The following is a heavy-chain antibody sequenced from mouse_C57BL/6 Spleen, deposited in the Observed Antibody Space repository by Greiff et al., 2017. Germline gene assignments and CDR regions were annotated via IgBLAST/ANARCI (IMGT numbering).Heavy chain of an antibody. D-gene: IGHD1-1*01. J-gene: IGHJ2*01. CDR3: ARNLDSGSSLYFDY. CDR1: GYTFTSYW. CDR2: ICPGSGST. V-gene: IGHV1-55*01. Sequence: QVQLQQPGAELVKPGASVKMSCKASGYTFTSYWITWVRQSPGQGLEWIGDICPGSGSTNYPEKLKRKATLTVDTSTSTAYMQHSSLTSEYSAVYYSARNLDSGSSLYFDYWGQGTTLTVSS.